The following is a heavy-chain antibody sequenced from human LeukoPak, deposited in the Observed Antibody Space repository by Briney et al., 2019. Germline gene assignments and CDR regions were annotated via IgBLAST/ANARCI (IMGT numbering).Heavy chain of an antibody. Sequence: GGSLRLSCAASGFTFSSYAMSWVRQAPGKGLEWVSAISGSGGGTYYADSVKGRFTISRDNSKNTLYLQMNSLRAEDTAVYYCAKNGEYQLLYPYYFDYWGQGTLVTVSS. CDR3: AKNGEYQLLYPYYFDY. CDR2: ISGSGGGT. D-gene: IGHD2-2*02. CDR1: GFTFSSYA. V-gene: IGHV3-23*01. J-gene: IGHJ4*02.